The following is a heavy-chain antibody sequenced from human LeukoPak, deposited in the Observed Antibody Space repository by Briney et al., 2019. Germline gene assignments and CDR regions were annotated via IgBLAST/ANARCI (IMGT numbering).Heavy chain of an antibody. CDR1: GGTFSSYA. CDR2: IIPIFGTA. J-gene: IGHJ6*02. V-gene: IGHV1-69*13. CDR3: ARDIWGENYYYYGMDV. D-gene: IGHD3-10*01. Sequence: ASVKVSCKASGGTFSSYAISWVRQAPGQGLEWMGGIIPIFGTANYAQKFQGRVTITADESTSTAYMELSSLRSEDTAVYYCARDIWGENYYYYGMDVWGQGTTVTVSS.